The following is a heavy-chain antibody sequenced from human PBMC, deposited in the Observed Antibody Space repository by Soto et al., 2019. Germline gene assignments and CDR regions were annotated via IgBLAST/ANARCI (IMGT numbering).Heavy chain of an antibody. CDR3: ANPLSSRLPYVPADAFDI. CDR2: ISGSGGST. V-gene: IGHV3-23*01. J-gene: IGHJ3*02. CDR1: GFTFSSYA. Sequence: GGSLRLSCAASGFTFSSYAMSWVRQAPGKGLEWVSAISGSGGSTYYADSVKGRFTISRDNSKNTLYLQMNSLRAEDTAVYYCANPLSSRLPYVPADAFDIWGQGTMVTVSS. D-gene: IGHD2-15*01.